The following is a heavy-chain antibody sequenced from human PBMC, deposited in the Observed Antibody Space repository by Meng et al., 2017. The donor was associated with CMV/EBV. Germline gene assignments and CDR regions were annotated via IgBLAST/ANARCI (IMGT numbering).Heavy chain of an antibody. CDR3: ATGATTSRFRVDY. CDR1: GVTFSSCT. J-gene: IGHJ4*02. V-gene: IGHV1-69*13. D-gene: IGHD2-2*01. Sequence: SVKVSCKASGVTFSSCTLSWVRQAPGQGLEWMGGITPIFGVAQYAQNFQGRVTITADECTNTAYMDVSSLRSEDTAVYYCATGATTSRFRVDYWGQGTLVTVSS. CDR2: ITPIFGVA.